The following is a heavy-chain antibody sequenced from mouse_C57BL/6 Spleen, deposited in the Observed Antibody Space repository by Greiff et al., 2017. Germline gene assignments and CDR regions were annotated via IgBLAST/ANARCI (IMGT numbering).Heavy chain of an antibody. CDR1: GYAFSSYW. D-gene: IGHD2-2*01. V-gene: IGHV1-80*01. CDR2: IYPGDGDT. J-gene: IGHJ4*01. CDR3: ARGRGYYYAMDY. Sequence: VKLVESGAELVKPGASVKISCKASGYAFSSYWMNWVKQRPGKGLEWIGQIYPGDGDTNYNGKFKGKATLTADKSSSTAYMQLSSLTAEDSAVYFCARGRGYYYAMDYWGQGTSVTVSS.